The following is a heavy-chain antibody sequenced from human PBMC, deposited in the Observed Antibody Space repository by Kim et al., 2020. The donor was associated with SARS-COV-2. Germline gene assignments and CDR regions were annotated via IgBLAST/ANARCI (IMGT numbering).Heavy chain of an antibody. Sequence: SETLSLTCTVSGGSISSYYWSWIRQPPGKGLEWIGYIYYSGSTNYNPSLKSRVTISVDTSKNQFSLKLSSVTAADTAVYYCARTPYSSGWYYFDYWGQGTLVTVSS. CDR1: GGSISSYY. D-gene: IGHD6-19*01. J-gene: IGHJ4*02. CDR2: IYYSGST. CDR3: ARTPYSSGWYYFDY. V-gene: IGHV4-59*08.